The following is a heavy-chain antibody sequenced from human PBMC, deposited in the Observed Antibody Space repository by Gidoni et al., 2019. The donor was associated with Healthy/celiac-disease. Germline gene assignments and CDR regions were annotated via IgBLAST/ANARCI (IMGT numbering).Heavy chain of an antibody. CDR3: ARDRGVLLWFGEGFSDGMDV. CDR1: GFTFSSYS. V-gene: IGHV3-48*01. D-gene: IGHD3-10*01. Sequence: GFTFSSYSMNWVRQAPGKGLEWVSYISSSSSTIYYADSVKGRFTISRDNAKNSLYLQMNSLRAEDTAVYYCARDRGVLLWFGEGFSDGMDVWGQGTTVTVSS. J-gene: IGHJ6*02. CDR2: ISSSSSTI.